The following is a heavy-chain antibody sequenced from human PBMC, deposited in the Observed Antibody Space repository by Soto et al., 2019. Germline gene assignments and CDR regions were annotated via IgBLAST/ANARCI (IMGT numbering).Heavy chain of an antibody. J-gene: IGHJ4*02. CDR2: INHSGST. CDR1: GGSFSGYY. CDR3: ARLEDGDPFDY. V-gene: IGHV4-34*01. Sequence: SETLSLTCAVYGGSFSGYYWSWIRQPPGKWLEWIGEINHSGSTNYNPSLKSRVTISVDTSKDQFSLKLSSVTAADTAVYYCARLEDGDPFDYWGQGXLVTVYS. D-gene: IGHD4-17*01.